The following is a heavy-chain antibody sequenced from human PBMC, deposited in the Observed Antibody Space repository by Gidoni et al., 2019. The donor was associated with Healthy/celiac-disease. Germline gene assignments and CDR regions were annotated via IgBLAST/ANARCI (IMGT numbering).Heavy chain of an antibody. CDR3: ARENIAAAGSTYYFDY. J-gene: IGHJ4*02. V-gene: IGHV4-31*03. Sequence: QVQLQESGPGLVKPSQTLFPTCTVPAGSISSGGYYWSWIRQHPGKGLEWIGYIYYSGSTYYNPSLKSRVTISVDTSKNQFSLKLSSVTAADTAVYYCARENIAAAGSTYYFDYWGQGTLVTVSS. CDR2: IYYSGST. CDR1: AGSISSGGYY. D-gene: IGHD6-13*01.